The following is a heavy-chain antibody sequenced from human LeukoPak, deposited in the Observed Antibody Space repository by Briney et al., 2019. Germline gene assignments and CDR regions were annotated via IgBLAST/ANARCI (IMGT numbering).Heavy chain of an antibody. Sequence: SETLSLTCTVSGGSISSSSYYWGWIRQPPGKGLEWIGSIYYSGSTYYNPSLKSRVTISVDTSKNQFSLKLSSVTAADTAVYYCTRTGYDAPFDYWGQGTLVTVSS. D-gene: IGHD3/OR15-3a*01. V-gene: IGHV4-39*07. CDR2: IYYSGST. J-gene: IGHJ4*02. CDR1: GGSISSSSYY. CDR3: TRTGYDAPFDY.